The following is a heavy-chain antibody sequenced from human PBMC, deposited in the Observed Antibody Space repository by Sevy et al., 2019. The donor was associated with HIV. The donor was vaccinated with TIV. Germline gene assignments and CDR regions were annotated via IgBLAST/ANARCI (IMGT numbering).Heavy chain of an antibody. Sequence: GESLKISCAGSGFTFSDHYMEWVRQAPGKGLEWVGRIRNKADSYTTEYAASVKGRFTISRDDSKNSLYLPMNSLKTEDTAVYYCATHAGIAAAGRVFDYWGQGTLVTVSS. V-gene: IGHV3-72*01. D-gene: IGHD6-13*01. CDR1: GFTFSDHY. J-gene: IGHJ4*02. CDR3: ATHAGIAAAGRVFDY. CDR2: IRNKADSYTT.